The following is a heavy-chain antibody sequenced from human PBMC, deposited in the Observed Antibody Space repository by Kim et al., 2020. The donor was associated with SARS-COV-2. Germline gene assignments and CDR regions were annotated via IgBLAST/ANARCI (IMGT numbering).Heavy chain of an antibody. V-gene: IGHV1-2*02. CDR3: ARVYSSSPSGDY. D-gene: IGHD6-6*01. J-gene: IGHJ4*02. Sequence: NYAQKVQGKVTMTRDTSISTAYMELSRLRSDDTAVYYCARVYSSSPSGDYWGQGTLVTVSS.